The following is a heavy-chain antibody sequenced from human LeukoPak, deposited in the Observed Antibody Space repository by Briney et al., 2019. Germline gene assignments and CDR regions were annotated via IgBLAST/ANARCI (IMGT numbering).Heavy chain of an antibody. CDR3: AKDFLPVGTPSNYFDY. CDR1: GYTFSNYG. V-gene: IGHV1-18*01. Sequence: ASVKVSCKTSGYTFSNYGIAWMRQAPGQGFELMGWISAYKGDTIYAQKFQGRVTMTTDTSTTTTYMELRSLRSEDTAVYYCAKDFLPVGTPSNYFDYWGQGTLVTVSS. CDR2: ISAYKGDT. D-gene: IGHD4-23*01. J-gene: IGHJ4*02.